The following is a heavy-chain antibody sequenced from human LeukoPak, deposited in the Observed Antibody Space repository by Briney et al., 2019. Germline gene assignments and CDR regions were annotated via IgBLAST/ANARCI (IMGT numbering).Heavy chain of an antibody. J-gene: IGHJ4*02. Sequence: GESLKISCKGSGVDFISYWICWVRQMPGKGLEWMGIIYPRDSDTRYSPSFQGQVTISADKSISTAYLQWSSLKASDTAMYYCARHLPWFGTNLREFDYWGQGTLVTVSS. CDR2: IYPRDSDT. V-gene: IGHV5-51*01. CDR1: GVDFISYW. D-gene: IGHD3-10*01. CDR3: ARHLPWFGTNLREFDY.